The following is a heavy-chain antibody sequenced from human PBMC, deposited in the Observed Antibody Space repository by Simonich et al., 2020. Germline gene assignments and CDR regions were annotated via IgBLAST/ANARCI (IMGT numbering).Heavy chain of an antibody. D-gene: IGHD5-12*01. V-gene: IGHV4-59*08. CDR3: ARHDRWLQFYFDY. J-gene: IGHJ4*02. CDR1: GGSISSYY. CDR2: IYYSGST. Sequence: QVQLQESGPGLVKPSETLSLTCTVSGGSISSYYWSWIPQPPGKGLKWIGYIYYSGSTNYNPALKSRVTISVDTSKNQFSLKLSSVTAADTAVYYCARHDRWLQFYFDYWGQGTLVTVSS.